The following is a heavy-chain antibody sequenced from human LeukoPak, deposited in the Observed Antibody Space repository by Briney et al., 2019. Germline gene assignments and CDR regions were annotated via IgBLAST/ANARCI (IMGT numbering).Heavy chain of an antibody. D-gene: IGHD6-13*01. Sequence: GGSLRPSCAASGFTVSSNYITWVRQAPGKGLEWVSVIYSYGTTYYADSVKGRFTISRDNSTNTVFLQMNSLRVEDTAVYYCARESAPGYIDYWGQGTLVTVSS. CDR1: GFTVSSNY. J-gene: IGHJ4*02. CDR2: IYSYGTT. CDR3: ARESAPGYIDY. V-gene: IGHV3-66*01.